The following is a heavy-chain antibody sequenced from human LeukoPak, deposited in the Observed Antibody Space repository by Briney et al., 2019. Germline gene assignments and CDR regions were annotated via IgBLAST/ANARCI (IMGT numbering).Heavy chain of an antibody. V-gene: IGHV3-30*18. J-gene: IGHJ4*02. Sequence: GGSLRLSCAASGFTFSSYGMHWVRQAPGKGLEWVAVISYDGSNKYYADSVKGRFTISRDNSKNTLYLQMNSLRAEDTAVYYCAKDLDSSGYYSYYFDYWGQGTLVTVSS. CDR2: ISYDGSNK. D-gene: IGHD3-22*01. CDR1: GFTFSSYG. CDR3: AKDLDSSGYYSYYFDY.